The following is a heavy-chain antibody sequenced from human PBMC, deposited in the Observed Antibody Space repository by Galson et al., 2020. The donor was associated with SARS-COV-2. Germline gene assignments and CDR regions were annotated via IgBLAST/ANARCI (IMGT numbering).Heavy chain of an antibody. D-gene: IGHD1-26*01. CDR1: GGSINTRSYY. J-gene: IGHJ4*02. Sequence: SETLSLTCSVSGGSINTRSYYWGWLRQPPGGGLEWIGSIHYRGSTSYSPSLNGRLTMSVDTSKNQFSLKLNSVTAADTAVYYCARPAVSPLGFNFWGQGILVTVSS. CDR3: ARPAVSPLGFNF. V-gene: IGHV4-39*01. CDR2: IHYRGST.